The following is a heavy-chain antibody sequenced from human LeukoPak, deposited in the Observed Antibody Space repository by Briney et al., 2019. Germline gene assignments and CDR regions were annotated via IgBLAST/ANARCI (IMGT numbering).Heavy chain of an antibody. J-gene: IGHJ5*02. CDR1: GYTFTSYG. D-gene: IGHD5-18*01. V-gene: IGHV1-18*01. CDR3: ARVINGYSYGYHWFDP. CDR2: ISAYNGKT. Sequence: ASVKVSCMASGYTFTSYGISWVRQAPGQGLEWMAWISAYNGKTNYAQKLQGRVTMTTDTSTSTAYMELRSLRSDDTAVYYCARVINGYSYGYHWFDPWGQGTLVTVSS.